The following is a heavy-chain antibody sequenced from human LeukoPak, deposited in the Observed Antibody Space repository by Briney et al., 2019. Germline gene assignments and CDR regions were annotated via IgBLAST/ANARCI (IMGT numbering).Heavy chain of an antibody. D-gene: IGHD2-15*01. V-gene: IGHV4-34*01. CDR1: GVSFGPYY. CDR3: GRNAAYCIDS. CDR2: TNHAGST. Sequence: PSETLSLTCAAYGVSFGPYYWSWIRQPPGKGLEYIGETNHAGSTDYNPSLKGRVTISVDTSKNQFSLKLSSVTAADTAIYYCGRNAAYCIDSWGQGTLVTVSS. J-gene: IGHJ4*02.